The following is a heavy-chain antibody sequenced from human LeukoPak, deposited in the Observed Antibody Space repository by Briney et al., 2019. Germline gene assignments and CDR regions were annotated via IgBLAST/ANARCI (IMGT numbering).Heavy chain of an antibody. CDR2: INGDGGST. V-gene: IGHV3-43*02. Sequence: GGSLRLSCAASGFTFDDYAMHWVRQAPGKGLEWVSLINGDGGSTYYADSVKGRFTISRDNSKNSLYLQMNSLRTEDTALYYCAKDKASSSSYYYYGMDVWGQGTTVTVSS. CDR3: AKDKASSSSYYYYGMDV. J-gene: IGHJ6*02. D-gene: IGHD6-13*01. CDR1: GFTFDDYA.